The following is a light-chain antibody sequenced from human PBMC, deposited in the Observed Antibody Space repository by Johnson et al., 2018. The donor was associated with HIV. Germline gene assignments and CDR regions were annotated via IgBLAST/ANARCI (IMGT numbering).Light chain of an antibody. V-gene: IGLV1-51*01. CDR3: GTWDSSLSVYV. CDR1: SSNIGNGY. Sequence: QSVLTQPPSVSAAPGQKVSISCSGSSSNIGNGYVSWYQQLPGTAPKLLIYDTIKRHSGIPDRFSGSKSGTSATLGITGLQTGDEADYYCGTWDSSLSVYVFGTGTKVTVL. J-gene: IGLJ1*01. CDR2: DTI.